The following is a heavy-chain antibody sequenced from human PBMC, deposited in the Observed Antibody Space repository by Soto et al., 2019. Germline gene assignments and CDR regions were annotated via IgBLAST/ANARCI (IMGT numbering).Heavy chain of an antibody. CDR2: ISGSGGST. D-gene: IGHD3-22*01. V-gene: IGHV3-23*01. CDR3: EKDRTFDSSGYYSY. CDR1: GFTFSSYA. Sequence: EVQLLESGGGLVQPGGSLRLSCAASGFTFSSYAMTWVRQAPGKGLEWVSAISGSGGSTYYAASVKGRFTISRDNSKNTLYLQMNSLRAEDTDVYYCEKDRTFDSSGYYSYWGQGTLVTVSS. J-gene: IGHJ4*02.